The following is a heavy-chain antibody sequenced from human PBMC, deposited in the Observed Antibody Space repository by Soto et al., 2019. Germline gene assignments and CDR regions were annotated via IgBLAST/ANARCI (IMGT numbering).Heavy chain of an antibody. D-gene: IGHD5-18*01. CDR1: GFTFSSYA. Sequence: GGSLRLSCAASGFTFSSYAMSWVRQAPGKGLEWVSAISGSGSSTYYADSVKGRFTISRDNSKNTLYLQMNSLRAEDTAVYYCARDFSHTAMVKYYFDYWGQGTLVTVSS. V-gene: IGHV3-23*01. CDR3: ARDFSHTAMVKYYFDY. CDR2: ISGSGSST. J-gene: IGHJ4*02.